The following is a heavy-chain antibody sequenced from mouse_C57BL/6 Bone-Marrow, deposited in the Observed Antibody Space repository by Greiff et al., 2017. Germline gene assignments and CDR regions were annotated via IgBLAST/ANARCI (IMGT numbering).Heavy chain of an antibody. Sequence: QVQLQQPGAELVKPGASVKMSCKASGYTFTSYWITWVKQRPGQGLEWIGDIYPGSGSTNYNEKFKSKATLTVDTSSSTAYMQLSSLTSEDSAVYYCARETTVVPSFAYWGQGTLVTVSA. CDR2: IYPGSGST. CDR3: ARETTVVPSFAY. D-gene: IGHD1-1*01. J-gene: IGHJ3*01. V-gene: IGHV1-55*01. CDR1: GYTFTSYW.